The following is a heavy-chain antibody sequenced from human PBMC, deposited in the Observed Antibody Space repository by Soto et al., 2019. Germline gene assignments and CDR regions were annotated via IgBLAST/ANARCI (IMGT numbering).Heavy chain of an antibody. Sequence: QITLKESGPTLVKPTQTLTLTCIFSGFSISTSGVGVGWIRQPPGKALEWLALIYWDDDKRYSPILKSRLTITKDTSKNQVVLTMTNMDPVDTATYYGAHRDGNMVRGVISFDYWGQGTLVTVSS. CDR2: IYWDDDK. CDR3: AHRDGNMVRGVISFDY. V-gene: IGHV2-5*02. CDR1: GFSISTSGVG. J-gene: IGHJ4*02. D-gene: IGHD3-10*01.